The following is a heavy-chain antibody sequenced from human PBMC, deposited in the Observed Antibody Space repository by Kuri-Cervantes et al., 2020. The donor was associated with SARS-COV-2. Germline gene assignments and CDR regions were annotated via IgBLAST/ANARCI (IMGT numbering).Heavy chain of an antibody. V-gene: IGHV4-39*01. CDR2: IYYSGST. CDR3: AKGSGRRITIFGVVIVGIDY. CDR1: GGSISSSSYY. J-gene: IGHJ4*02. Sequence: SETLSLTCTVSGGSISSSSYYWGWIRQPPGKGLEWIGSIYYSGSTYYNPSLKSRVTISVDTSKNQFSLKLSSVTAADTAVYYCAKGSGRRITIFGVVIVGIDYWGQGTLVTVSS. D-gene: IGHD3-3*01.